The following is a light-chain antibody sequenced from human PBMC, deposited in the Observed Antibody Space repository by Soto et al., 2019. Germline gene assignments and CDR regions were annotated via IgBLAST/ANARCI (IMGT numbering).Light chain of an antibody. J-gene: IGLJ1*01. V-gene: IGLV2-14*01. CDR1: SSDIGGYNY. CDR3: SSYTSGATLYV. CDR2: GVT. Sequence: QSALTQPASVSGSPGQSITISCTGTSSDIGGYNYVSWYQQHPGKAPKLMIYGVTNRPSGVSNRFSGSKSGNTASLTISGLQAEDEADYHCSSYTSGATLYVFGTGTKLTVL.